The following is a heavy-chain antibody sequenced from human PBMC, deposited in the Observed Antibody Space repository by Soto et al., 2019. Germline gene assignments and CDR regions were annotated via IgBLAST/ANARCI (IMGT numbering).Heavy chain of an antibody. CDR3: AREGYYSGSGSYSPPRYYGMDV. D-gene: IGHD3-10*01. V-gene: IGHV1-18*01. CDR1: GYTFINYG. Sequence: QVQLVQSGAEVKKPGASVKVSCKAVGYTFINYGIGWVRQAPGQGLEWMGWISDYNGNTYYEKEFQGRVTMTTDTSTWTAYMELKSLRSDDTAVYYCAREGYYSGSGSYSPPRYYGMDVWGQGTTVTVSS. J-gene: IGHJ6*02. CDR2: ISDYNGNT.